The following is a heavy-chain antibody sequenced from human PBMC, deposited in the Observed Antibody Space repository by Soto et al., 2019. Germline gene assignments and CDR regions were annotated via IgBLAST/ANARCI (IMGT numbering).Heavy chain of an antibody. CDR3: ARAGATRFDN. V-gene: IGHV4-4*02. J-gene: IGHJ4*02. CDR2: IYHSGTT. CDR1: GDSISGSNW. D-gene: IGHD1-26*01. Sequence: PSETLSLTCAVSGDSISGSNWWSWVRQPPGKGLEWIGEIYHSGTTNYNPSLKSRVTISVDKSKNQFSLKVISVTAADTAVYYCARAGATRFDNWGQGTLVTVSS.